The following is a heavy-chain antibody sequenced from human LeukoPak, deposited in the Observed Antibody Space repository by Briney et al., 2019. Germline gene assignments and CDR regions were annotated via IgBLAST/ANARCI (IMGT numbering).Heavy chain of an antibody. J-gene: IGHJ4*02. V-gene: IGHV3-23*01. CDR1: GFTFSSYA. D-gene: IGHD2-8*01. Sequence: GGSLRLSCAGSGFTFSSYAMSWVRQAPGKGLEWVSAISDSGDYTYYADSVKGRFTISRDNSKNTLYLHVNSLRAEDTAVYYWSKDPSIGKYCTSGVCSPFDYWGQGTLVTVSS. CDR2: ISDSGDYT. CDR3: SKDPSIGKYCTSGVCSPFDY.